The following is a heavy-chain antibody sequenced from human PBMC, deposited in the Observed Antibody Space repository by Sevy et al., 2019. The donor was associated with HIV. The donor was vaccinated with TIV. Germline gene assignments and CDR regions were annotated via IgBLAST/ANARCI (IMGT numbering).Heavy chain of an antibody. J-gene: IGHJ3*02. CDR2: IRSKANTYAT. CDR1: GFTFSGSA. CDR3: TRTKGLYGYYDSSGYQEDDAFDI. Sequence: GGSLRLSCAASGFTFSGSAMHWVRQASGKGLEWVGRIRSKANTYATEYAASLKGRFTISRDDSKNTSFLQMNSLKTEETAVYYCTRTKGLYGYYDSSGYQEDDAFDIWGQGTMVTVSS. V-gene: IGHV3-73*01. D-gene: IGHD3-22*01.